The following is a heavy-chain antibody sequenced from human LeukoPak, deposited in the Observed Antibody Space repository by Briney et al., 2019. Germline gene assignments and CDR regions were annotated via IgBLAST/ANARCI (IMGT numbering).Heavy chain of an antibody. Sequence: PSETLSLTCAVYGGSFSGYYWSWIRQPPGKGLEWIGEINHSGSTNYNPSLKGRVTISVDTSKNQFSLKLSSVTAADTAVYYCARHDYYGSGSFYYMDVWGKGTTVTVSS. D-gene: IGHD3-10*01. J-gene: IGHJ6*03. CDR2: INHSGST. CDR3: ARHDYYGSGSFYYMDV. V-gene: IGHV4-34*01. CDR1: GGSFSGYY.